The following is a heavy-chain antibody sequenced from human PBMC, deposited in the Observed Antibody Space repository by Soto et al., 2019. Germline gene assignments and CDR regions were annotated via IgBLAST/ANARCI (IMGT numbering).Heavy chain of an antibody. Sequence: GGSLRLSSAASGFTFSTYWMFWVRQAPGKGLEWVATIKQDGSEKLYVDSVKGRFTISRDNAKNSLHLQMNSLRVEDTAVYFCAGAPGWLIENWGQGTLVTVSS. CDR3: AGAPGWLIEN. CDR2: IKQDGSEK. D-gene: IGHD5-12*01. CDR1: GFTFSTYW. V-gene: IGHV3-7*04. J-gene: IGHJ4*02.